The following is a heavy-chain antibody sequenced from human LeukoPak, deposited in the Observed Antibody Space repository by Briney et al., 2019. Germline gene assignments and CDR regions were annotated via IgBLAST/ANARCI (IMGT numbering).Heavy chain of an antibody. V-gene: IGHV3-7*01. CDR1: GFTFSSYW. CDR2: IKQDGSEK. D-gene: IGHD3-16*02. CDR3: AKPYYDYVWGSYRMGYYFDY. Sequence: PGGSLRLSCAASGFTFSSYWMSWVRQAPGKGLEWVANIKQDGSEKYYVDSVKGRFTISRDNSKNTLYLQMNSQRAEDTAVYYCAKPYYDYVWGSYRMGYYFDYWGQGTLVTVSS. J-gene: IGHJ4*02.